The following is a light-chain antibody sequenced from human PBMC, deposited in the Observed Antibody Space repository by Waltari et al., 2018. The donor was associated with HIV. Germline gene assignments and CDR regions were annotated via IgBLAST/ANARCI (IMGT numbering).Light chain of an antibody. Sequence: SSDLTQDSHVSVALGQTVRITCQGDSLRSYYGSWCQQKPGQAPLLVIYGRDNRPSGIPDRFSGSSSGNSTSLIISEAQAEDEAVYYCHSRDSRGYMIFGGGTRLTVL. CDR2: GRD. J-gene: IGLJ2*01. CDR1: SLRSYY. V-gene: IGLV3-19*01. CDR3: HSRDSRGYMI.